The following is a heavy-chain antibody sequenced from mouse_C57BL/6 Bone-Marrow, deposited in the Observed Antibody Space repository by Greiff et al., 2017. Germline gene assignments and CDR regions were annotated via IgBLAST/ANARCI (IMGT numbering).Heavy chain of an antibody. J-gene: IGHJ1*03. Sequence: EVKLMESEGGLVQPGSSMKLSCTASGFTFSDYYMAWVRQVPEKGLEWVANINYDGSSTYYLDSLKSRFIISRDNAKNILYLQMSSLKSEDTATYYCARDNYEYAWYFDVWGTGTTVTVSS. CDR2: INYDGSST. D-gene: IGHD2-4*01. V-gene: IGHV5-16*01. CDR1: GFTFSDYY. CDR3: ARDNYEYAWYFDV.